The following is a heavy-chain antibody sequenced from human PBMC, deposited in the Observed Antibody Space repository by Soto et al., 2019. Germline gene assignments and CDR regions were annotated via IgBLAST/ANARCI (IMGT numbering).Heavy chain of an antibody. CDR1: GGSVSSGSYY. CDR3: ARDLYYYDSSGYTFGY. V-gene: IGHV4-61*01. Sequence: PSETLSLTCTVSGGSVSSGSYYWSWIRQPPGKGLEWIGYIYYSGSTNYNPSLKSRVTISVDTSKNQFSLKLSSVTAADTAVYYCARDLYYYDSSGYTFGYWGQGTLVTVS. J-gene: IGHJ4*02. CDR2: IYYSGST. D-gene: IGHD3-22*01.